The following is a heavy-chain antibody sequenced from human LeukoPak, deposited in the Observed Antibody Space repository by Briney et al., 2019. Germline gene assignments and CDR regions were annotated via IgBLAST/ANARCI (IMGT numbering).Heavy chain of an antibody. CDR2: ISSGGSYI. CDR1: GFTFSSCS. CDR3: ARGSGIQVWSGLDY. D-gene: IGHD3-10*01. J-gene: IGHJ4*02. V-gene: IGHV3-21*01. Sequence: GGSLRLSCAASGFTFSSCSMSWVRQPPGKGLEWVSSISSGGSYIYYADSLKDRFTISRDNAKNSLFLQMNSLRAEDTAVYYCARGSGIQVWSGLDYWGQGTPVTVSS.